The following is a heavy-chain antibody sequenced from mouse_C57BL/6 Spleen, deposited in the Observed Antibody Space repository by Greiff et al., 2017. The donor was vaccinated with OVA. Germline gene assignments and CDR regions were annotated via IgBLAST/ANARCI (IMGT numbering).Heavy chain of an antibody. Sequence: QVQLQQSGAELVKPGASVKISCKASGYAFSSYWMNWVKQRPGKGLEWIGQIYPGDGDTNYNGKFKGKATLTADKSSSTAYMQLSSLTSEDSAVYFCARWGIYYGNNGFAYWGQGTLVTVSA. V-gene: IGHV1-80*01. CDR1: GYAFSSYW. D-gene: IGHD2-1*01. CDR3: ARWGIYYGNNGFAY. CDR2: IYPGDGDT. J-gene: IGHJ3*01.